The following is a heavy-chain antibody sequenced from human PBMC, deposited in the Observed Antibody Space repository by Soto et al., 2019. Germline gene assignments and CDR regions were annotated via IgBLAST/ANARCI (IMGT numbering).Heavy chain of an antibody. V-gene: IGHV2-5*02. CDR3: AHIDPEIVTVGGHGGFDY. D-gene: IGHD5-12*01. Sequence: QITLKESGPTLVRPPQTLTLTCTFSGFSLTSGVGVGWIRQPPGKPLEWLALIYWDDDKRYSPSLKNRLTITKDTSKNQLVLTMTNVGPVDTATYFCAHIDPEIVTVGGHGGFDYWGQGTLVTVSS. J-gene: IGHJ4*02. CDR1: GFSLTSGVG. CDR2: IYWDDDK.